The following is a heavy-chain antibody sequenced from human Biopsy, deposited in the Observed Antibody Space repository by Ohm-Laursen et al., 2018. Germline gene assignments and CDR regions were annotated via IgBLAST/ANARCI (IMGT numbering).Heavy chain of an antibody. Sequence: GTLSLTWTVSGDSISSYYWSWIRQPPGKGLEWIGYVYYTGSTDYNPSLQSRVTISVDTSKNHFSLRLRSVTPADTAIYYCARDRGYYSDRTVPGYFDLWGRRTLVTVSS. D-gene: IGHD3-22*01. J-gene: IGHJ2*01. CDR3: ARDRGYYSDRTVPGYFDL. CDR1: GDSISSYY. V-gene: IGHV4-59*01. CDR2: VYYTGST.